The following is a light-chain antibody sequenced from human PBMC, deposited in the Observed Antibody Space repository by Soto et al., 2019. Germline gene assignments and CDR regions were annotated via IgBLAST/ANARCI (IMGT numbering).Light chain of an antibody. J-gene: IGKJ5*01. CDR2: GAS. Sequence: EIVLTQSPGTLSLSPGERATLSCRASQSVSSSYLAWYQQKSGQAPRLLLYGASSRATGIPDRFSGSGSGTDFTLTISRLEPEDFAVYYCQQYSSPSRTFGQGTRLDIK. CDR1: QSVSSSY. CDR3: QQYSSPSRT. V-gene: IGKV3-20*01.